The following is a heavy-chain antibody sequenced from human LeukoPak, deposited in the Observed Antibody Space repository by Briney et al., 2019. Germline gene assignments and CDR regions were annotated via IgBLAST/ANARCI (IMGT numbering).Heavy chain of an antibody. J-gene: IGHJ5*02. CDR1: GASISSSSSY. D-gene: IGHD1-20*01. CDR2: IYSRGNT. CDR3: ARSALRYNWKGTGFDP. Sequence: PSETLSLTCTVSGASISSSSSYWGWIRQPPGKGLEWLGNIYSRGNTYYKPSLRSRVTISIDTSKNQFSLKLSSVTAADTAVYYCARSALRYNWKGTGFDPWGQGTLVTVSS. V-gene: IGHV4-39*07.